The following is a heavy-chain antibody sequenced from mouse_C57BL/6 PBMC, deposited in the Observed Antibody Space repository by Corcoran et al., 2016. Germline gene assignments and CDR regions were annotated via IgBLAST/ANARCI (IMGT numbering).Heavy chain of an antibody. CDR2: INTYSGVP. CDR3: ARGVVASHYYAMDY. V-gene: IGHV9-3*01. CDR1: GYTFTTYG. Sequence: QIQLVQSGPELKKPGETAKISCKASGYTFTTYGMSWVKQAPGKGLKWMGWINTYSGVPTYADDFKGRFAFSLETSASTAYLQINNLKNEDTATYFCARGVVASHYYAMDYWGQGTSVTVSS. J-gene: IGHJ4*01. D-gene: IGHD1-1*01.